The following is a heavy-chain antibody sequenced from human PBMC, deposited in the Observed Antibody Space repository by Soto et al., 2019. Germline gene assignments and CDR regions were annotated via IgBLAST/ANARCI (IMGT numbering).Heavy chain of an antibody. J-gene: IGHJ1*01. CDR1: GFSFSTYA. Sequence: EVQLLESGGGLVQPAGSLRLSCAASGFSFSTYAMSWVRQAPGKGLEWVSGISGSGGTTYYADSVKGRFTISRDNSKNTLYLQVNSLRVEDTAVYYCAKDQAAAGTISRYFQHWGQGTLVTVCS. CDR2: ISGSGGTT. V-gene: IGHV3-23*01. D-gene: IGHD6-13*01. CDR3: AKDQAAAGTISRYFQH.